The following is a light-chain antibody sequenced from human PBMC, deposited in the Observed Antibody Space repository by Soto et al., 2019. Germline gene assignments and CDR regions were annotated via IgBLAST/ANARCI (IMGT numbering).Light chain of an antibody. CDR3: QQYYRYPLT. CDR2: DVS. V-gene: IGKV1-5*01. CDR1: QSFSTW. J-gene: IGKJ4*01. Sequence: DIRMTQSPSTLSASVGDRVTITCRASQSFSTWLAWYQQKPGRAPNLLIYDVSSLESGVPSRFSGSGSGTEFTLTISSLQPDDFANYYGQQYYRYPLTCGGGTTVEIK.